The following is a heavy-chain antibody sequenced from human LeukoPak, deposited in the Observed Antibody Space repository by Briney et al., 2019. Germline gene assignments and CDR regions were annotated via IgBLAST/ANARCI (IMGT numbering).Heavy chain of an antibody. CDR3: ARDSCSGGSCYYYYMDV. D-gene: IGHD2-15*01. Sequence: PSETLSLTCTVSGYSISSGYYWGWIRQPPGKGLEWIGSRFHSGSTYYNPSLNSRVTISLDTSTNQFSLKLSSVTAADTAVYYCARDSCSGGSCYYYYMDVWGKGTTVTVSS. CDR1: GYSISSGYY. J-gene: IGHJ6*03. CDR2: RFHSGST. V-gene: IGHV4-38-2*02.